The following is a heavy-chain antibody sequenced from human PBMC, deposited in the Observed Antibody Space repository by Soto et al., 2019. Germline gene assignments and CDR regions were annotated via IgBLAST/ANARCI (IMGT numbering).Heavy chain of an antibody. CDR3: ARVRGVTYFDY. Sequence: SETLSLTCTVSGGSISSYYWSGIRRPPGKGLEWIGYIYYSGSTYYNPSLKSRVTISVDTSKNQFSLKLSSVTAADTAVYYCARVRGVTYFDYWGQGTLVTVSS. CDR2: IYYSGST. J-gene: IGHJ4*02. CDR1: GGSISSYY. D-gene: IGHD3-10*01. V-gene: IGHV4-30-4*01.